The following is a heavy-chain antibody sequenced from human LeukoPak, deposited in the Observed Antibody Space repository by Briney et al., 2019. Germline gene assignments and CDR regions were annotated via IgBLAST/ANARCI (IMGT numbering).Heavy chain of an antibody. J-gene: IGHJ4*02. CDR2: ISYSGST. CDR3: ARGPAADTAY. D-gene: IGHD2-2*01. Sequence: SGTLSLACTVSGVSISSYYWSWIRQPPGKGLEWIGYISYSGSTNYNPSLKSRVTMSADTSKNQFSLELSSVTAADTAMYYCARGPAADTAYWGQGTLVTVSS. V-gene: IGHV4-59*01. CDR1: GVSISSYY.